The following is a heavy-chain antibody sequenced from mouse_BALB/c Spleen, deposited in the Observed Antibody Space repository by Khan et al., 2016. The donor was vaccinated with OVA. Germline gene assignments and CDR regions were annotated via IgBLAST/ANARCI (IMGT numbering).Heavy chain of an antibody. D-gene: IGHD6-1*01. Sequence: LVKPGASLQLPRQASDYTFTSYSTTWIPHSPGHILDWIRRIAPGSVSTYYEDMFKVTTVLTVATSSCPAYSQLFSLSSEDSAVFYCASPDCDGSGRYAMHSCGHGT. J-gene: IGHJ4*01. CDR1: DYTFTSYS. CDR3: ASPDCDGSGRYAMHS. V-gene: IGHV1S41*01. CDR2: IAPGSVST.